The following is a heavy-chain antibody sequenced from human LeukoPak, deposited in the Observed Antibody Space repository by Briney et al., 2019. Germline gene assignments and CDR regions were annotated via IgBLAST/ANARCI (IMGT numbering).Heavy chain of an antibody. CDR2: SRNKDDKYTT. Sequence: GGSLRLSCAASGFAFSAHYMDWVRQTPGKGLEWVGRSRNKDDKYTTEYAASVKGRFTISRDESKNSLNLQMNSLTTEDTAVYYCARVAPYCGGDCYSRYFDYWGQGTPVTVSS. V-gene: IGHV3-72*01. J-gene: IGHJ4*02. CDR1: GFAFSAHY. D-gene: IGHD2-21*01. CDR3: ARVAPYCGGDCYSRYFDY.